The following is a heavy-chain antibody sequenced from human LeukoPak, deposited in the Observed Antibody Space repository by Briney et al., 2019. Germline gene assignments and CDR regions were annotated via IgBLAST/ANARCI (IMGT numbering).Heavy chain of an antibody. CDR2: IYYTGST. CDR3: ARHWSHSVAQFGRSYWFDP. J-gene: IGHJ5*02. Sequence: SETLSLTCTVSGGSISSGDHYWSWIRQHPGKGLEWIGYIYYTGSTYYNPSLKSRATITGDTSKNQFSLRLTSVTAADTAVYYCARHWSHSVAQFGRSYWFDPWGQGTLVTVSS. CDR1: GGSISSGDHY. V-gene: IGHV4-31*03. D-gene: IGHD2-15*01.